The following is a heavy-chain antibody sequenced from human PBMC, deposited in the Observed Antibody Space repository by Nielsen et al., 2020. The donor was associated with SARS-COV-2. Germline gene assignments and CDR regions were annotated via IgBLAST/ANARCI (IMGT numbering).Heavy chain of an antibody. Sequence: GESLKISCAASGFTFSSYGMHWVSQAPGKGLEWVAVIWYDGSNKYYADSVKGRFTISRDNSKNTLYLQMNSLRAEDTAVYYCARDRDIVVVPAAMGYYYYGMDVWCQGTTVTVSS. J-gene: IGHJ6*02. CDR1: GFTFSSYG. V-gene: IGHV3-33*01. CDR2: IWYDGSNK. CDR3: ARDRDIVVVPAAMGYYYYGMDV. D-gene: IGHD2-2*01.